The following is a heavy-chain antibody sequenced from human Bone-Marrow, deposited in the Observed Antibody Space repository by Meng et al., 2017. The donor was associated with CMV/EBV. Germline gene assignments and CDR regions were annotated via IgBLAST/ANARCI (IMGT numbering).Heavy chain of an antibody. Sequence: SQTLSLTCAISGDSVSSNSAAWNWIRQSPSRGLEWLGRTYYRSKWYNDYAVSVKSRITINPDTSKNQFSLQLNSVTPEDTTVYYCSRKSIAARPRAFDIWAQGTMVTVSS. V-gene: IGHV6-1*01. CDR3: SRKSIAARPRAFDI. CDR2: TYYRSKWYN. CDR1: GDSVSSNSAA. J-gene: IGHJ3*02. D-gene: IGHD6-6*01.